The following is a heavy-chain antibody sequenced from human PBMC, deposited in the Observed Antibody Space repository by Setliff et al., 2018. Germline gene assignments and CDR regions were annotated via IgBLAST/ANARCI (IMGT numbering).Heavy chain of an antibody. CDR3: ARVIGGYDSVDY. V-gene: IGHV3-7*01. CDR2: IKEDGSEK. J-gene: IGHJ4*02. Sequence: GESLKISCKGSGYSFSNYWMSWVRQAPGKGLEWVANIKEDGSEKNLVESVKGRFTISRDNAKKSLYLQMNSLRAEDTAVYYCARVIGGYDSVDYWGQGTLVTVSS. D-gene: IGHD5-12*01. CDR1: GYSFSNYW.